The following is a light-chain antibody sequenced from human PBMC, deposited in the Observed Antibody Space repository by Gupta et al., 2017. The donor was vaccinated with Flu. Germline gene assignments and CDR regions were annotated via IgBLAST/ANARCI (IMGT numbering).Light chain of an antibody. CDR1: SGTINHG. Sequence: QLALSQSLSASASLPASVKPTSPLGSGTINHGIAYHQQQPEQRPRFLMKVNAYGTHTKGAGSPDRFSGSSSGAAPSLTISRPQSEDEADYYCQAWDTSKVVFGGGTKLTVL. CDR2: VNAYGTH. J-gene: IGLJ2*01. CDR3: QAWDTSKVV. V-gene: IGLV4-69*01.